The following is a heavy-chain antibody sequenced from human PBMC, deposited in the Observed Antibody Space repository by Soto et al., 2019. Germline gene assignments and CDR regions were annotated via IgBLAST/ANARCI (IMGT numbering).Heavy chain of an antibody. J-gene: IGHJ5*02. CDR1: GYTFTSYD. CDR3: AGGVAGRGWFDP. Sequence: QVQLVQSGAEVKKPGASVKVSCKASGYTFTSYDINWVRQATGQGREWMGWMNPHSGNTGYAQKFQGRVTMTRNTSISTAYMERSSLRSEDTAVYYCAGGVAGRGWFDPWGQGTLVTVSS. D-gene: IGHD6-19*01. CDR2: MNPHSGNT. V-gene: IGHV1-8*01.